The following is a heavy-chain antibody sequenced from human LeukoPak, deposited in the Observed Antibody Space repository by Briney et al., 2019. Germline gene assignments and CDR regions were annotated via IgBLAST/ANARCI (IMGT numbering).Heavy chain of an antibody. CDR1: GYTFTGYY. CDR3: AREKTRIAAAGRAFDY. J-gene: IGHJ4*02. Sequence: ASVKVSCKASGYTFTGYYMHWVRQAPGQGLEWMGWINPNSGGTNYAQKFQGRVTMTRDTSISTVYMELSSLRSEDTAVYYCAREKTRIAAAGRAFDYWGQGTLVTVSS. V-gene: IGHV1-2*02. D-gene: IGHD6-13*01. CDR2: INPNSGGT.